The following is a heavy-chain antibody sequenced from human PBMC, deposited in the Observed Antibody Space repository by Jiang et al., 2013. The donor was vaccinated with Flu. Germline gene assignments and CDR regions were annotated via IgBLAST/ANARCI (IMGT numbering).Heavy chain of an antibody. J-gene: IGHJ4*02. CDR2: ISSSSSYI. V-gene: IGHV3-21*01. CDR1: GFTFSSYS. D-gene: IGHD3-16*01. CDR3: ARERYDYVWGSYYTFDY. Sequence: SGGGLVKPGGSLRLSCAASGFTFSSYSMNWVRQAPGKGLEWVSSISSSSSYIYYADSVKGRFTISRDNAKNSLYLQMNSLRAEDTAVYYCARERYDYVWGSYYTFDYWGQGTLVTVSS.